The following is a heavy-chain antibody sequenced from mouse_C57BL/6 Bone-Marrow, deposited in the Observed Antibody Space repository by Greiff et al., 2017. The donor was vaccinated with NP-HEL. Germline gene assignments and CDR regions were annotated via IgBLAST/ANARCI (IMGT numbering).Heavy chain of an antibody. Sequence: VQLQESGAELVKPGASVKISCKASGYAFSSYWMNWVKQRPGKGLEWIGQIYPGDGDTNYNGKFKGKATLTADKSSSTAYMQLSSLTSEDSAVYFCASLYDGYYERFAYWGQGTLVTVSA. CDR3: ASLYDGYYERFAY. V-gene: IGHV1-80*01. CDR2: IYPGDGDT. J-gene: IGHJ3*01. CDR1: GYAFSSYW. D-gene: IGHD2-3*01.